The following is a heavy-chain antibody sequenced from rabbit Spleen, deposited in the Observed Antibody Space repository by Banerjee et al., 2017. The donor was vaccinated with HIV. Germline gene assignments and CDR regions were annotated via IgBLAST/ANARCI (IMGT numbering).Heavy chain of an antibody. CDR2: IYAGSSTNT. Sequence: QSLEESGGDLVKPGASLTLTCKASGIDFSSSYYMCWVRQAPGKGLEWIACIYAGSSTNTYYAKWAKGRFTSSKTSSTTVTLQMTSLTAADTATYFCARDLTGVIGWNFNLWGPGTLVTVS. CDR1: GIDFSSSYY. D-gene: IGHD1-1*01. CDR3: ARDLTGVIGWNFNL. J-gene: IGHJ4*01. V-gene: IGHV1S40*01.